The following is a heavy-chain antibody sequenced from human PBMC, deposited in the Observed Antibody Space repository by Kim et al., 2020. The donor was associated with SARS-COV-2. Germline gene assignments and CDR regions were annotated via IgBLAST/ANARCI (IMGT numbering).Heavy chain of an antibody. D-gene: IGHD6-19*01. V-gene: IGHV4-34*01. CDR2: INHSGST. CDR1: GGSFSGYY. J-gene: IGHJ4*02. Sequence: SETLSLTCAVYGGSFSGYYWSWIRQPPGKGLEWIGEINHSGSTNYNPSLKSRVTISVDTSKNQFSLKLSSVTAADTAVYYCARVERYSSGHHTDYWGQGTLVTVSS. CDR3: ARVERYSSGHHTDY.